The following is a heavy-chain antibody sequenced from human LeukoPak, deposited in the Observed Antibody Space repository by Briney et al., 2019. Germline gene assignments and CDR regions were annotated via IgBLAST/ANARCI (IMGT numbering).Heavy chain of an antibody. D-gene: IGHD1-14*01. CDR1: GGSISSGGHY. V-gene: IGHV4-31*03. CDR2: IYYSGST. Sequence: SETLSLTCTVSGGSISSGGHYWSWIRQQPGKGLEWIGYIYYSGSTFYNPSLQSRVTISVDTSKNQFSLKLSSVTAADTAVYYCARETTGLQLDYWGQGTLVTVSS. J-gene: IGHJ4*02. CDR3: ARETTGLQLDY.